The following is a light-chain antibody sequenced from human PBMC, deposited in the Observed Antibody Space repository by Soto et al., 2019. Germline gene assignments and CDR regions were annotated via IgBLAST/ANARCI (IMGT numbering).Light chain of an antibody. V-gene: IGLV2-14*03. Sequence: LTQPASVSGSPGQSITISCTGTSSDVGAYNHVSWYQHHPGKAPKLIIYDVSNRPSGVSNRFSGSKSGNTASLTISGLQAEDEADYYCSSYKTSTTYVFGTGTKVTV. CDR1: SSDVGAYNH. CDR2: DVS. J-gene: IGLJ1*01. CDR3: SSYKTSTTYV.